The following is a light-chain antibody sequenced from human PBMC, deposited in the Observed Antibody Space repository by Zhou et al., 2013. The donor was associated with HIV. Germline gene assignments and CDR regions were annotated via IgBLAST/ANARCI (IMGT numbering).Light chain of an antibody. CDR1: QSFVHSDGNVY. CDR2: KVS. J-gene: IGKJ1*01. CDR3: MQGTHWPWT. Sequence: DVVMTQSPLFLPVALGQPASISCRSSQSFVHSDGNVYLTWFQQRPGQSPRRLLYKVSNRDSGVPDRVSGSGSGTDFTLKISRVEAEDVATYYCMQGTHWPWTFGQGTKVEIE. V-gene: IGKV2-30*02.